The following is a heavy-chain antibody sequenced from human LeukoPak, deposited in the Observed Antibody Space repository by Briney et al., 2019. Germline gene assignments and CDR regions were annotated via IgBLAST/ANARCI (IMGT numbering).Heavy chain of an antibody. CDR1: GYTFTGYY. V-gene: IGHV1-2*04. CDR3: ARAVGYCSGGSCYYPYGMDV. CDR2: INPNSGGT. D-gene: IGHD2-15*01. J-gene: IGHJ6*04. Sequence: ASVKVSCKASGYTFTGYYTHWVRQAPGQGLEWMGWINPNSGGTNYAQKFQGWVTMTRDTSISTAYMELSRLRSDDTAVYYCARAVGYCSGGSCYYPYGMDVWGKGTTVTVSS.